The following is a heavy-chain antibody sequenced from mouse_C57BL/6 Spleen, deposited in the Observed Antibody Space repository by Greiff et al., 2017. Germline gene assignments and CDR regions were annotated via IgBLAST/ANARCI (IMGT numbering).Heavy chain of an antibody. CDR1: GYAFSSSW. CDR2: IYPGDGDT. CDR3: ARGLTEYYFDY. V-gene: IGHV1-82*01. J-gene: IGHJ2*01. D-gene: IGHD2-13*01. Sequence: QVQLQQSGPELVKPGASVKISCKASGYAFSSSWMNWVKQRPGKGLEWIGRIYPGDGDTNYNGKFKGKATLTADKSSSTAYLQLSSLTSEDSAVYFCARGLTEYYFDYGGQGTTLTVSS.